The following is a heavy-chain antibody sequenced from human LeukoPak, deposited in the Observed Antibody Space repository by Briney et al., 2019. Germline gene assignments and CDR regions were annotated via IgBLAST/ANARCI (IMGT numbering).Heavy chain of an antibody. CDR3: ARDHYSYYGSGSYCY. Sequence: ASVKVSCKASGYTFTGYYMHWVRQAPGQGLEWMGWINPNSGGTNYAQKFQGRVTMTRDTSISTAYVELSRLRSDDTAVYYCARDHYSYYGSGSYCYWGQGTLVTVSS. CDR1: GYTFTGYY. V-gene: IGHV1-2*02. D-gene: IGHD3-10*01. CDR2: INPNSGGT. J-gene: IGHJ4*02.